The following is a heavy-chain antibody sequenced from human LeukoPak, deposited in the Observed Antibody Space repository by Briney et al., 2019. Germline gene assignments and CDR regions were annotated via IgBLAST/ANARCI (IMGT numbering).Heavy chain of an antibody. D-gene: IGHD6-19*01. J-gene: IGHJ3*01. Sequence: PGGSLRLSCAASGFNFSNCWMSWVRQAPGKGLEWVASIKQGGSEKASVDSVKGRFTISRDDAKNSLHLQMNSLRAEDTAVYYCARDPSYSSGWGDVFDLWGQGTMVTVSS. CDR1: GFNFSNCW. CDR3: ARDPSYSSGWGDVFDL. V-gene: IGHV3-7*01. CDR2: IKQGGSEK.